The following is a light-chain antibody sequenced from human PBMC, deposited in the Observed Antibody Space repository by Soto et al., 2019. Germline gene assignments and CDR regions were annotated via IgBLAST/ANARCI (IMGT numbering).Light chain of an antibody. CDR2: GAS. CDR3: QQYGSSRWT. CDR1: QSVSSSY. V-gene: IGKV3-20*01. J-gene: IGKJ1*01. Sequence: EIVLTQSPGTLSLSPGERATVSCRASQSVSSSYLAWYQQKPGQAPRLLIYGASSRATGIPDRFSGSGSGKDFTLTISRLEPEDFAVYYCQQYGSSRWTFGQGTKVDIK.